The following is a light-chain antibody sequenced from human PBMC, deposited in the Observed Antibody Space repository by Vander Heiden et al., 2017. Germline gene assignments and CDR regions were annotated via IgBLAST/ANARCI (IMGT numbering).Light chain of an antibody. CDR1: QSISSY. J-gene: IGKJ1*01. CDR2: AAY. CDR3: QQRYSTPPWT. V-gene: IGKV1-39*01. Sequence: DIQMTPSPSSLSASVGDRVTITCRASQSISSYLNWYQQKPGQAPKLLIYAAYSLKSGVPSRVSGSGSGTDFNLTISSLQPEDFATYDCQQRYSTPPWTFGQGTKVEIK.